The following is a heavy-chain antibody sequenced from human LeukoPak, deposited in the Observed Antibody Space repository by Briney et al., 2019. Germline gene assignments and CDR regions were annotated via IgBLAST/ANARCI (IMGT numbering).Heavy chain of an antibody. CDR2: INPNSGGT. D-gene: IGHD2-15*01. J-gene: IGHJ5*02. CDR3: ARSNTDCSGGSCYFDP. V-gene: IGHV1-2*02. Sequence: EASVKVSCKASGYTFTGYYMHWVRQAPGQGLEWMGWINPNSGGTSYAQKFQGRVTMTRDTSISTAYMELSRLRSDDTAVYYCARSNTDCSGGSCYFDPWGQGTLVTVSS. CDR1: GYTFTGYY.